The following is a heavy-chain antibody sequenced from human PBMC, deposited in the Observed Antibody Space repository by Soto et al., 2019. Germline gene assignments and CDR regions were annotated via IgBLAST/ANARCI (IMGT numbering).Heavy chain of an antibody. J-gene: IGHJ4*02. Sequence: SVKVSCKASGGTFSSYAISWVRQAPGQGLEWMGGIIPIFGTANYAQKFQGRVTITADKSTSTAYMELSSLRSEDTAEYYCARDREFYCSGGSCYPYYFDYWGQGTLVTVSS. CDR2: IIPIFGTA. CDR3: ARDREFYCSGGSCYPYYFDY. V-gene: IGHV1-69*06. D-gene: IGHD2-15*01. CDR1: GGTFSSYA.